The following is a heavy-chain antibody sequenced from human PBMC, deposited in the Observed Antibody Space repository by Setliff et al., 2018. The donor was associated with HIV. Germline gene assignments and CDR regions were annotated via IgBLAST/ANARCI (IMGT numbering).Heavy chain of an antibody. CDR3: ASSVDNYGDNRWFDP. V-gene: IGHV1-2*06. CDR2: INPNSGGT. D-gene: IGHD4-17*01. Sequence: ASVKVSCKASGYTFTGYYMHWVRQAPGQGLEWMGRINPNSGGTNYAQKFQGRVTMTRDTSISTAYMELRSLRSDDTAVYYCASSVDNYGDNRWFDPWGQGTLVTVSS. CDR1: GYTFTGYY. J-gene: IGHJ5*02.